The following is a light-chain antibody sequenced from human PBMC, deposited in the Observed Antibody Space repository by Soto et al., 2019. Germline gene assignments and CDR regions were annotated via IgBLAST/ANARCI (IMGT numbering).Light chain of an antibody. CDR3: SSYTSSAVV. J-gene: IGLJ2*01. CDR1: SSDVGGYNY. Sequence: QSALTQPASVSGSPGQSITISCTGTSSDVGGYNYVSWYQQHPGRAPKLMIYEVSNRPSGVSNRFSGSKSGNTASLTISGLQAEDEADYYCSSYTSSAVVFGGGTKVDRP. V-gene: IGLV2-14*01. CDR2: EVS.